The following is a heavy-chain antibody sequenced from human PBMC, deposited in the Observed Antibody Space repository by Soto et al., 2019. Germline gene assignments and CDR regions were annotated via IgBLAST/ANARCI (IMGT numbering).Heavy chain of an antibody. CDR3: AKEYSTGLQYFQH. J-gene: IGHJ1*01. CDR2: IRGSGAAT. V-gene: IGHV3-23*01. Sequence: EVQLLESGGDLVQPGGSLRLSCEASGFTFSSYAMSWVRQAPGKGLKWVSTIRGSGAATYYADSVKGRFTISRDNSKNTVYLLMNSLRAEDTAVYYCAKEYSTGLQYFQHWGQGPLVTVSS. CDR1: GFTFSSYA. D-gene: IGHD2-8*02.